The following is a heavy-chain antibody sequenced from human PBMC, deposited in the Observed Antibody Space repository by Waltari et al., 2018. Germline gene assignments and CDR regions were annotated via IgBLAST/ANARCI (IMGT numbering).Heavy chain of an antibody. J-gene: IGHJ4*02. CDR3: AKAQYYYDSSGYPNPDY. D-gene: IGHD3-22*01. V-gene: IGHV3-23*01. CDR2: ISGSGGST. Sequence: EVQLLESGGGLVQPGGSLRLSCAASGFTFSSHAMSWVRQAPGKGLEWVSAISGSGGSTYYADSVKGRFTISRDNSKNTLYLQMNSLRAEDTAVYYCAKAQYYYDSSGYPNPDYWGQGTLVTVSS. CDR1: GFTFSSHA.